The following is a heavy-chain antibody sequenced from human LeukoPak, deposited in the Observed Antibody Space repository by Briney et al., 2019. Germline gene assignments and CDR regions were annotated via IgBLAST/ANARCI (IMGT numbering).Heavy chain of an antibody. CDR2: IYYNEKNNNT. Sequence: SETLSLTCSVSGGSISSYYWSWIRQPPGKGLEWIGCIYYNEKNNNTNYNPSLKSRVTIAIDTSNNQFALRLSSVTAADTAIYYCAREKAAVGTNWGDYFDSWGQGTLVTVSS. V-gene: IGHV4-59*01. CDR3: AREKAAVGTNWGDYFDS. CDR1: GGSISSYY. D-gene: IGHD6-13*01. J-gene: IGHJ4*02.